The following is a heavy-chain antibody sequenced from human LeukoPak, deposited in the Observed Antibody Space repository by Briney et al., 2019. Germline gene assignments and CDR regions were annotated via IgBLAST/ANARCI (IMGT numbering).Heavy chain of an antibody. D-gene: IGHD6-13*01. CDR1: GYTFTSSD. V-gene: IGHV1-8*01. CDR2: INPNTDKT. CDR3: ARGRPGLASAGIYDF. Sequence: ASVKVSCKASGYTFTSSDINWVRQAAGQGLEWMGWINPNTDKTGYARNFQGRVTMTKNISSSTAYMEVSSLTYEDTAIYYCARGRPGLASAGIYDFWGQGTLITVSS. J-gene: IGHJ4*02.